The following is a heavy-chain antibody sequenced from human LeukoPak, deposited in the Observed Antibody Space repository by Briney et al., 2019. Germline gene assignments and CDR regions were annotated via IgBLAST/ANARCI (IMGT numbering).Heavy chain of an antibody. CDR2: ISYDGSNK. D-gene: IGHD1-26*01. V-gene: IGHV3-30-3*01. Sequence: GGPLRLSCAASGFTFSSYAMHWVRQAPGKGLEWVAVISYDGSNKYYADSVKGRFTISRDNSKNTLYLQMNSLRAEDTAVYYCASTGSGATTIDYWGQGTLVTVSS. CDR1: GFTFSSYA. J-gene: IGHJ4*02. CDR3: ASTGSGATTIDY.